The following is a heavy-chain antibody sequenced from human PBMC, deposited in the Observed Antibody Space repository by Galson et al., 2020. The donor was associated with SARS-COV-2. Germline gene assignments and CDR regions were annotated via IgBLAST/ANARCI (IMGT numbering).Heavy chain of an antibody. CDR3: ARGFGSSGWYGGNWFDP. J-gene: IGHJ5*02. Sequence: ASVKVSCKASGYTFTSYGISWVRQPPGQGLEWMGWISAYNGNTNYAQKLQGRVTMTTDTSTSTAYMELRSLRSDDTAVYYCARGFGSSGWYGGNWFDPWGQGTLVTVSS. CDR1: GYTFTSYG. V-gene: IGHV1-18*01. CDR2: ISAYNGNT. D-gene: IGHD6-19*01.